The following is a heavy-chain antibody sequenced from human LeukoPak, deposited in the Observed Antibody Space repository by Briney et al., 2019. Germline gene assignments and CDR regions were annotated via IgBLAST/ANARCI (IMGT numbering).Heavy chain of an antibody. CDR2: ISGSGGST. CDR1: GFTFSGYA. V-gene: IGHV3-23*01. Sequence: GGSLRLSCAASGFTFSGYAMSWVRQAPGKGLEWVSAISGSGGSTYYADSVKGRFTISRDNSKNTLYLQMNSLRAEDTAVYYCAKDCSGGSCYAHWGQGTLVTVSS. J-gene: IGHJ4*02. CDR3: AKDCSGGSCYAH. D-gene: IGHD2-15*01.